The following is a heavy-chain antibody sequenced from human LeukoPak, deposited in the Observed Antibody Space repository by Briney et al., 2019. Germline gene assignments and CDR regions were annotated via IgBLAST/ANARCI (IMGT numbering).Heavy chain of an antibody. D-gene: IGHD2/OR15-2a*01. CDR1: VDIFTLYD. J-gene: IGHJ4*02. Sequence: GASVKLSCNASVDIFTLYDINGVRQATGQGLEWMGWMNPNSGNTGYAQKFQGRVTLTRNTSISTGYMEVRSLISEDTVVYYYMRRDRCLSTSRTRMFDYWGQGTLVTVSS. V-gene: IGHV1-8*03. CDR3: MRRDRCLSTSRTRMFDY. CDR2: MNPNSGNT.